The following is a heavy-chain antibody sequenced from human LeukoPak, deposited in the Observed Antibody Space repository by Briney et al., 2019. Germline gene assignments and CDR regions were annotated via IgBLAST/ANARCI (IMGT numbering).Heavy chain of an antibody. V-gene: IGHV3-48*03. CDR2: ISSSGSTI. CDR3: ASTSGWYPI. CDR1: GFTFSSYE. J-gene: IGHJ4*02. Sequence: PGGSLRLSCAASGFTFSSYEMNWVRQAPGKGLEWVSYISSSGSTIYYAASVKGRFTISRDNAKNSLYLQMNSLRAEDTAVYYCASTSGWYPIWGQGTLVAVSS. D-gene: IGHD6-19*01.